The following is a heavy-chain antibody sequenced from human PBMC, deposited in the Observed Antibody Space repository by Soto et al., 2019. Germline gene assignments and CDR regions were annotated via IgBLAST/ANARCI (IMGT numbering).Heavy chain of an antibody. V-gene: IGHV3-30-3*01. Sequence: QVQLVESGGGVVQPGRSLRLSCAASGFTFSSYAMHWVRQAPGKGLEWVAVISYDGSNKYYADSVKGRFTISRDNSKNPLYLQMNSLRAEDTAVYYCARDWGGIAAAGTFDYWGQGTLVTVSS. J-gene: IGHJ4*02. CDR2: ISYDGSNK. CDR1: GFTFSSYA. CDR3: ARDWGGIAAAGTFDY. D-gene: IGHD6-13*01.